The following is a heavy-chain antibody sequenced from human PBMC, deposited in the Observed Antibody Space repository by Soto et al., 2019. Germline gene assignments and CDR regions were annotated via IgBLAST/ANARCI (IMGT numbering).Heavy chain of an antibody. CDR2: IYRTGST. V-gene: IGHV4-4*02. CDR1: GGSFTSNNW. CDR3: ASRDPGTSVDY. D-gene: IGHD1-7*01. J-gene: IGHJ4*02. Sequence: QVQLQESGPGLVKPSGTLSLTCAVSGGSFTSNNWCTWVRQPPGQGLEWIGEIYRTGSTNYTPSLKSRVTRSLDKSENQFSLKVTSLTAADTAVYYCASRDPGTSVDYWGQGTLVTVSS.